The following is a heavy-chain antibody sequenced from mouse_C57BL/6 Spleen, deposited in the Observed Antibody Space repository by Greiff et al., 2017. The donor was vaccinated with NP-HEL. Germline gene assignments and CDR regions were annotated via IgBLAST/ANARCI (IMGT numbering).Heavy chain of an antibody. J-gene: IGHJ2*01. CDR2: IDPSDSYT. D-gene: IGHD1-1*01. CDR1: GYTFTSYW. Sequence: VQLQQSGAELVKPGASVKLSCKASGYTFTSYWMQWVKQRPGQGLEWIGEIDPSDSYTNYNQKFKGKATLTVDTSSSTAYMQLSSLTSEDSAVYYCATYYYGTYYFDYWGQGTTLTVSS. V-gene: IGHV1-50*01. CDR3: ATYYYGTYYFDY.